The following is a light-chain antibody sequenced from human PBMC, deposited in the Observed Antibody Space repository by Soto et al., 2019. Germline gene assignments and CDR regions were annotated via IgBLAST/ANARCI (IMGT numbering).Light chain of an antibody. Sequence: DIVLTQSPGTLSLSPGERATLSCRASQSVDSNYLAWYQQKPGQAPRLLIYGASSRTTGIPGRFSGSGSGTYFTLTISRLEPEYFAVYYCHQFGSSPPRYTFGQGTKLEIK. J-gene: IGKJ2*01. V-gene: IGKV3-20*01. CDR3: HQFGSSPPRYT. CDR1: QSVDSNY. CDR2: GAS.